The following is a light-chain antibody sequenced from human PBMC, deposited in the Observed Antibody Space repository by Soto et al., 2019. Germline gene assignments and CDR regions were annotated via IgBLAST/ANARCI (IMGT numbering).Light chain of an antibody. CDR2: SNN. J-gene: IGLJ3*02. V-gene: IGLV1-44*01. CDR3: AAWDDSLNGWV. Sequence: QPVLTQPPSASGTPGQRVTISCSGSSSNIGSNTVNWYQQLPGTAPKLLIYSNNQRPSGVPDRFSGSKSGTSASLAISGLQSEDEADYYCAAWDDSLNGWVFGGGTKVPVL. CDR1: SSNIGSNT.